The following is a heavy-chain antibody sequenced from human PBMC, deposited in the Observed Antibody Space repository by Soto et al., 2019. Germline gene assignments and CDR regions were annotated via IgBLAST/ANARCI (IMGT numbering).Heavy chain of an antibody. CDR1: GGSISSSNW. CDR3: AGSIAAAGTPPLFDY. V-gene: IGHV4-4*02. J-gene: IGHJ4*02. Sequence: SETLSLTCAVSGGSISSSNWWSWVRQPPGKGLEWIGEIYHSGSTNYNPSLKSRVTISVDKSKNQFSLKLSSVTAADTAVYYCAGSIAAAGTPPLFDYWGQGTLVTVS. CDR2: IYHSGST. D-gene: IGHD6-13*01.